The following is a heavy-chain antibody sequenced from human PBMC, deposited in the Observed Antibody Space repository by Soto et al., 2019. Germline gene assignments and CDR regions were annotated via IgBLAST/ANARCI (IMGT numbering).Heavy chain of an antibody. V-gene: IGHV2-5*01. D-gene: IGHD6-6*01. CDR3: VHSREEARPNSFEPFDY. Sequence: QITLKESGPTLVKPTQTLTLTCTFSGFSLNTSGVGVGWIRQPPGKALEWLALIYWNDDKRYSPSLKRRLTITKDKSKNQVVLTMTNMDPVDTATYCCVHSREEARPNSFEPFDYWGQGTLVTVSS. J-gene: IGHJ4*02. CDR1: GFSLNTSGVG. CDR2: IYWNDDK.